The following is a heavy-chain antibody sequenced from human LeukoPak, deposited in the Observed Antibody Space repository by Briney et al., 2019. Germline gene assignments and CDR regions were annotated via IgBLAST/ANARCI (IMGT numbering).Heavy chain of an antibody. J-gene: IGHJ4*02. CDR2: ISSSSSYI. CDR3: ARAHRQRIGPGSR. CDR1: GFTFSSYS. D-gene: IGHD3-10*01. Sequence: PGGSLRLSCAASGFTFSSYSMNWVRQAPGKGLEWVSSISSSSSYIYYADSVKGRFTISRDNAKNSLYLQMNSLRAEDTAVYYCARAHRQRIGPGSRWGQGTLVTVSS. V-gene: IGHV3-21*01.